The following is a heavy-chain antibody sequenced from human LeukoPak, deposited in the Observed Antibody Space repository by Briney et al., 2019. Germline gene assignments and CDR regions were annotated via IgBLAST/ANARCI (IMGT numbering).Heavy chain of an antibody. CDR1: GFTFSNYD. Sequence: GGSLRLSCAASGFTFSNYDMHWVRQAPGKGLEWVAVISYDGINKYYADSVKGRFTISRDNSKNTLYLQINSLRAEDTAVYYCAKPYDSSGYWGQGTLVIVSS. D-gene: IGHD3-22*01. V-gene: IGHV3-30*18. CDR3: AKPYDSSGY. CDR2: ISYDGINK. J-gene: IGHJ4*02.